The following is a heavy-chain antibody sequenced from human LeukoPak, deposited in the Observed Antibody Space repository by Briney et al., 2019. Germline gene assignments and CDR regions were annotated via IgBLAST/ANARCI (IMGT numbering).Heavy chain of an antibody. CDR1: GFTFSDYN. V-gene: IGHV3-30*18. J-gene: IGHJ4*02. CDR2: ISYDGSNK. Sequence: GGSLRLSCAASGFTFSDYNMHWVRQAPGKGLEWVAVISYDGSNKYYADSVKGRFTISRDNSKNTLYLQMNSLRAEDTAVYYCAKYAVAASFDYWGQGTLVTVSS. D-gene: IGHD6-19*01. CDR3: AKYAVAASFDY.